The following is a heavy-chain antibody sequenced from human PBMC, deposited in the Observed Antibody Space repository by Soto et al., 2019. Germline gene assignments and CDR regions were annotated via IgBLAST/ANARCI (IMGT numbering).Heavy chain of an antibody. CDR3: ARALRNSYGSVRTDYYYYYGMDV. CDR1: GYTFTSYY. CDR2: INPSGGST. D-gene: IGHD5-18*01. V-gene: IGHV1-46*01. Sequence: GASVKVSCKASGYTFTSYYMHCVRQAPGQGLEWMGIINPSGGSTSYAQKFQGRVTMTRDTSTSTVYMELSSLRSEDTAVYYCARALRNSYGSVRTDYYYYYGMDVWGQGTTVTVSS. J-gene: IGHJ6*02.